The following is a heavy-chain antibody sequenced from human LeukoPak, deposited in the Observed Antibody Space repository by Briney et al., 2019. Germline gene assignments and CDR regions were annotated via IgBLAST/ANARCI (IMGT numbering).Heavy chain of an antibody. V-gene: IGHV4-34*01. D-gene: IGHD1-7*01. CDR2: INHSGST. CDR3: ATPSITGTTNDAFDI. Sequence: PSETLSLTCAVYGGSLSGYYWSWIRQPPGKGLEWIGEINHSGSTNYNPSLKSRVTISVDTSKNQFSLKLSSVTAADTAVYYCATPSITGTTNDAFDIWGQGTMVTVSS. J-gene: IGHJ3*02. CDR1: GGSLSGYY.